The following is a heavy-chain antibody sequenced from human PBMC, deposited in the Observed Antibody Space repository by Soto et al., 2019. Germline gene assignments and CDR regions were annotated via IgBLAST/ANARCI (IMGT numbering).Heavy chain of an antibody. D-gene: IGHD3-3*01. J-gene: IGHJ6*02. CDR3: ARLYYDFWSGLYYYYYGMDV. Sequence: PSETLSLTCTVSGGSISSYYWSWIRQPPGKGLEWIGSIYYSGSTNYNPSLKSRVTISVDTSKNQFSLKLSSVTAADTAVYYCARLYYDFWSGLYYYYYGMDVWGQGTTVTVSS. CDR1: GGSISSYY. CDR2: IYYSGST. V-gene: IGHV4-59*08.